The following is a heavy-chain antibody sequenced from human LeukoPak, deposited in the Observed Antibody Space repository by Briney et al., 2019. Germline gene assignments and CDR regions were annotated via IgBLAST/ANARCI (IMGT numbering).Heavy chain of an antibody. V-gene: IGHV1-18*01. CDR2: ISAYNGNT. Sequence: GASVKVSCKASGYTFTSYGISWVRQAPGQGLEWMGWISAYNGNTSYAQKLQGRVTMTTDTSTSTAYMELRSLRSDDTAVYYCARAETGIAAAGTAPSYYYYGMDVWGQGTTVTVSS. CDR1: GYTFTSYG. J-gene: IGHJ6*02. CDR3: ARAETGIAAAGTAPSYYYYGMDV. D-gene: IGHD6-13*01.